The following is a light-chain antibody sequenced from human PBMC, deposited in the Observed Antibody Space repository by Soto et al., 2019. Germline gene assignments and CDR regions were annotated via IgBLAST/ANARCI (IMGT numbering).Light chain of an antibody. V-gene: IGKV3-20*01. Sequence: EIVLTQSPGTLSLSPGDRATLSCRASQTISSTYLAWYQQKPGHAPRLLIYATSTRATGIPVRFSGSGSGTDFTLTISRLEPDDFAVYYCQQYGSSPKTFGQGTNVDI. CDR1: QTISSTY. CDR3: QQYGSSPKT. CDR2: ATS. J-gene: IGKJ1*01.